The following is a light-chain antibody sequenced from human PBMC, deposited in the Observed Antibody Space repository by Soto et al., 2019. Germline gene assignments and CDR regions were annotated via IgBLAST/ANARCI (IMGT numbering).Light chain of an antibody. Sequence: DIQMTQSPSSLSASVGDRVTITCRASQAISNYLAWYQQKPGKVPKVLIYAASTLQSGVPSRFSGSRSGADFTLSISSLQSEDAATYYCQNYHSAPFTFGPGTTV. V-gene: IGKV1-27*01. CDR2: AAS. CDR3: QNYHSAPFT. CDR1: QAISNY. J-gene: IGKJ3*01.